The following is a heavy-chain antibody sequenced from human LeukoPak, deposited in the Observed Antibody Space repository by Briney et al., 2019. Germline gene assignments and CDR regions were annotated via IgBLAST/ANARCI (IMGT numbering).Heavy chain of an antibody. D-gene: IGHD3-3*01. CDR2: ISYDGSNK. V-gene: IGHV3-30*18. J-gene: IGHJ6*02. Sequence: PGGSLRLSCAASGFTFSSYGMHWVRQAPGKGLEWVAVISYDGSNKYYADSVKGRFTISRDNSKNTLYLQMNSLRAEDTAVYYCAKDHLTYYDFWSPYGMDVWGQGTTVTVSS. CDR1: GFTFSSYG. CDR3: AKDHLTYYDFWSPYGMDV.